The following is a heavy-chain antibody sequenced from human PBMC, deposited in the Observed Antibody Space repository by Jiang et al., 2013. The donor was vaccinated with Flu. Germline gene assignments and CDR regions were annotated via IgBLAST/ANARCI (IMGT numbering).Heavy chain of an antibody. CDR2: K. CDR3: THDLTATTTQFDY. Sequence: KRYSPSLKSRLTITKDTSKNQVVLTMTNMDPVDTATYFCTHDLTATTTQFDYWGQGALVTVSS. J-gene: IGHJ4*02. D-gene: IGHD1-1*01. V-gene: IGHV2-5*01.